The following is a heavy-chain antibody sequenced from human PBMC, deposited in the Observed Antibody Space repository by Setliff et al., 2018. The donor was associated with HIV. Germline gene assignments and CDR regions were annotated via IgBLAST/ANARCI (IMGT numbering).Heavy chain of an antibody. D-gene: IGHD3-16*02. CDR3: AKGASLVPRRPHFCYFDY. CDR2: ISGSGSST. V-gene: IGHV3-23*01. Sequence: GGSLRLSCAASEFIVSSYAMSWLRQAPGKGLEWVSGISGSGSSTYYADSVKGRFTISRDNSKNTLYLQMNRLRADDTAIYYCAKGASLVPRRPHFCYFDYWGQGALVTVSS. J-gene: IGHJ4*02. CDR1: EFIVSSYA.